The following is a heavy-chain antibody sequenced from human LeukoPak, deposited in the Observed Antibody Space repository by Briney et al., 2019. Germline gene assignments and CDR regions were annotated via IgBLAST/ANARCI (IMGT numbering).Heavy chain of an antibody. CDR3: ARVRARTSGFAY. J-gene: IGHJ4*02. Sequence: ASVKVSCKASGYTFTSYYMHWVRQAPGQGLVWMGVINPSGGSTVYSPKFQGRVTLTRNKSTTTVYMELSSLKSGDTAVYYCARVRARTSGFAYWGQGTLVTVSS. V-gene: IGHV1-46*01. D-gene: IGHD3-3*01. CDR1: GYTFTSYY. CDR2: INPSGGST.